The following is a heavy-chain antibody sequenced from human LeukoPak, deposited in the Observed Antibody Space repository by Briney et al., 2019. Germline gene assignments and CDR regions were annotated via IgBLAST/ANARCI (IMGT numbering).Heavy chain of an antibody. CDR3: ARIRYYYDSSGAHPFDY. Sequence: ESGPTLVNPTQTLTLTCTFSGFSLSTSGMCVSWIRQPPGKALEWLALIDWDDDKYYSTSLKTRLTISKDTSKNQVVLTMTNMDPVDTATYYCARIRYYYDSSGAHPFDYWGQGTLVTVPS. D-gene: IGHD3-22*01. CDR2: IDWDDDK. J-gene: IGHJ4*02. CDR1: GFSLSTSGMC. V-gene: IGHV2-70*01.